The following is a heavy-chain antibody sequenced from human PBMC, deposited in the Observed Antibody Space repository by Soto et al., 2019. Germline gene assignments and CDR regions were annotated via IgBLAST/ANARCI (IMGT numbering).Heavy chain of an antibody. CDR2: MNPNSGNT. V-gene: IGHV1-8*01. CDR1: GYTFTSYD. CDR3: ARAIYGGNRVGGMDV. Sequence: QVQLVQSGAEVKKHGASVKVSCKASGYTFTSYDINWVREATGQGLAWMGWMNPNSGNTGYAQKFQGRVTMTRNTSISTAYMELSGLRSEDTAVYYCARAIYGGNRVGGMDVWGQGTTVTVSS. J-gene: IGHJ6*02. D-gene: IGHD4-17*01.